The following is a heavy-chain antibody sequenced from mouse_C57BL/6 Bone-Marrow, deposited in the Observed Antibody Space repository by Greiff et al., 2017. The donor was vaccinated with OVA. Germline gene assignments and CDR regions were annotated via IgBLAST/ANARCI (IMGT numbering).Heavy chain of an antibody. Sequence: QVQLQQPGAELVMPGASVKLSCKASGYTFTGYWMHWVKQRPGQGLEWIGEIVPSDSYTNYNQKFKGKSTLTVDKSSSTAYMQLSSRTSEDSAVNYCALLLRYPSDYFAYWGQGTTLTVSS. V-gene: IGHV1-69*01. J-gene: IGHJ2*01. CDR1: GYTFTGYW. CDR3: ALLLRYPSDYFAY. D-gene: IGHD1-1*01. CDR2: IVPSDSYT.